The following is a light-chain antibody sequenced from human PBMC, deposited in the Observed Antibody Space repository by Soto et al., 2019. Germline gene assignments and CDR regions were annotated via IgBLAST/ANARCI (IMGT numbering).Light chain of an antibody. CDR1: GGHSSFA. V-gene: IGLV4-69*01. J-gene: IGLJ3*02. Sequence: QLVLTQSSSASASLGASVKLTCTLTGGHSSFAVAWHQQQPEKGPRYLMRHNSDGTHTKGDGIPARFSGSSSGAEHYLTISSLQTDDEADYYCQTWDSGIWVFGGGTKLTVL. CDR3: QTWDSGIWV. CDR2: HNSDGTH.